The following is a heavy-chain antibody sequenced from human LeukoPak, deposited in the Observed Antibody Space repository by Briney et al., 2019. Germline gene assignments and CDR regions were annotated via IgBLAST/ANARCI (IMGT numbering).Heavy chain of an antibody. J-gene: IGHJ4*02. CDR1: GDSISNGVKY. Sequence: SETLSLTCTVSGDSISNGVKYWSWIRQHPGRGLEWIGYIYHSGRSYYNPSLKSRITMSVDTSKNQFFLNLSSVTAADTAVYYCARDQVECTGGTCQSRVGFDFWGQGTLVTVSS. V-gene: IGHV4-31*03. D-gene: IGHD2-8*02. CDR2: IYHSGRS. CDR3: ARDQVECTGGTCQSRVGFDF.